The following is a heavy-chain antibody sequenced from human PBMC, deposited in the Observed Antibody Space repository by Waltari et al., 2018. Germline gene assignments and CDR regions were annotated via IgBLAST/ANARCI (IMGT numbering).Heavy chain of an antibody. V-gene: IGHV3-7*04. CDR2: IKQDGSEK. D-gene: IGHD2-2*01. CDR3: ARWQYAFDY. Sequence: EVQPVESGGGLAQPGGSLRLSCAVSEFTLSSYWMSWVRQAPGKGLEWVANIKQDGSEKYYVDSVKGRFTISRDNAKNSLYLQMSSLRAEDTAVYYCARWQYAFDYWGQGTLVTVSS. J-gene: IGHJ4*02. CDR1: EFTLSSYW.